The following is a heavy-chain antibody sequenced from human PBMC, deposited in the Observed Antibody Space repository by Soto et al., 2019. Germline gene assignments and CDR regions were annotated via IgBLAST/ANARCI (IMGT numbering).Heavy chain of an antibody. CDR1: VGTFSSYA. V-gene: IGHV1-69*05. CDR3: GDQLDLHSFPTRRSSDL. CDR2: IIPIFGTA. J-gene: IGHJ2*01. Sequence: GASGKVSCKASVGTFSSYAISWVRQAPGQGLEWMGGIIPIFGTANYAQKFQGRVTLTRDTSASTAYMDLSSLRSEDTVFYCYGDQLDLHSFPTRRSSDL. D-gene: IGHD2-2*01.